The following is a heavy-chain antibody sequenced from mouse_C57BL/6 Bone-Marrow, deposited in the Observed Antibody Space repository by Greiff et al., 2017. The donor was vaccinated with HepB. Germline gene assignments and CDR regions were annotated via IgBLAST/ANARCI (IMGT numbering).Heavy chain of an antibody. Sequence: QVQLQQSGAELVRPGASGYTFTDYEMHCVKQTPVHGLEWMGAIDPETCGTAYNQKFKGKATLTADKSSSTAYMELRSLTSEDSAVYYCTRFTWGYFDVWGTGTTVTVSS. CDR2: IDPETCGT. CDR3: TRFTWGYFDV. J-gene: IGHJ1*03. D-gene: IGHD1-1*01. CDR1: GYTFTDYE. V-gene: IGHV1-23*01.